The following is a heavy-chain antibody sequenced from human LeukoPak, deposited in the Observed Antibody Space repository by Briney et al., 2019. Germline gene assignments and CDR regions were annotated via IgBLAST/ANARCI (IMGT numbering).Heavy chain of an antibody. CDR3: ARRRLQTDWLGFDP. CDR1: GYSISSGYY. V-gene: IGHV4-38-2*01. D-gene: IGHD5-24*01. CDR2: IYHSGST. Sequence: PSETLSLTCAVSGYSISSGYYWGWIRQPPGKGLEWIGSIYHSGSTYYNPSLKSRVTISVDTSKNQFSLKLSSVTAADTAVYYCARRRLQTDWLGFDPWGQGTLVTVSS. J-gene: IGHJ5*02.